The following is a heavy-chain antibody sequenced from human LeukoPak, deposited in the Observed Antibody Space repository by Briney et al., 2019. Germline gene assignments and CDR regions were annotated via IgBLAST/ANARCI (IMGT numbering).Heavy chain of an antibody. CDR3: AKDKRLGELSFYYFDY. CDR1: GFTFSTYG. CDR2: VRYDGSYY. V-gene: IGHV3-30*02. J-gene: IGHJ4*02. Sequence: PGGSLRLSCAASGFTFSTYGMHWLRQAPGKGLEWVAFVRYDGSYYLYADSVKGRFTISRDNSKNTLYLQMNSLRAEDTAVYYCAKDKRLGELSFYYFDYWGQGTLVTVSS. D-gene: IGHD3-16*02.